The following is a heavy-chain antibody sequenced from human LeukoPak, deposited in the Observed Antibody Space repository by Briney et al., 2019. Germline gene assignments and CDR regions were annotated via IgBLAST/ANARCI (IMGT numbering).Heavy chain of an antibody. V-gene: IGHV4-38-2*02. CDR1: GYSISSGYY. CDR2: IYYSGST. Sequence: SETLSLTCTVSGYSISSGYYWGWIRQPPGKGLEWIGSIYYSGSTYYNPSLKSRVTISVDTSKNQFSLKLSSVTAADTAVYYCARSAAAGWFDPWGQGTLVTVSS. D-gene: IGHD6-13*01. CDR3: ARSAAAGWFDP. J-gene: IGHJ5*02.